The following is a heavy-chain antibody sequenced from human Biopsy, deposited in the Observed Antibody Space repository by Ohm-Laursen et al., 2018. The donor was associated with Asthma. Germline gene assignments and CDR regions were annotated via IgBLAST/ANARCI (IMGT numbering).Heavy chain of an antibody. CDR1: GFTFGDYW. V-gene: IGHV3-23*01. CDR3: AKITTDRQKANNWFDP. CDR2: ISASGVRT. Sequence: SLRLSCTAVGFTFGDYWMSWVRQAPGKGLEWVSSISASGVRTFYADSVKGRFTVSRDSSRNTLYLQLSTLRVEDTAVYFCAKITTDRQKANNWFDPWGQGTLVTVSS. J-gene: IGHJ5*02. D-gene: IGHD3-22*01.